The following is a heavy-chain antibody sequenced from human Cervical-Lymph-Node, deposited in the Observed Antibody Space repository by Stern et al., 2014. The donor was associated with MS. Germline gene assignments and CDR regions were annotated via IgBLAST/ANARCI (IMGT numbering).Heavy chain of an antibody. Sequence: QVQLVESGAEVKKPGASVKVSCKASGYTFTGYFMHWVRQAPGQGLEWMGWINPKSGDTKYAQNFQGWVTMTRDMSDSTAYMELNGLKSDDTAVYYCARGGFSSGWPYYFDYWGQGSLVTVSS. D-gene: IGHD6-19*01. J-gene: IGHJ4*02. CDR2: INPKSGDT. CDR1: GYTFTGYF. CDR3: ARGGFSSGWPYYFDY. V-gene: IGHV1-2*04.